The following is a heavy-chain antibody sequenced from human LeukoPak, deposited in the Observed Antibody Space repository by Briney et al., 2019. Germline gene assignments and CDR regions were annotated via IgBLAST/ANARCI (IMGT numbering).Heavy chain of an antibody. V-gene: IGHV4-31*11. J-gene: IGHJ6*03. Sequence: SETLSLTCVVSGDSINNGENYWSWIRQHPDKGLEWIAYIFYSGSTYYNPSLKSRVTISVDTSKNHFSLKLNSVTAVDTAVYYCARLNYSYYYLGVWGKGTTVTVSS. CDR3: ARLNYSYYYLGV. CDR2: IFYSGST. CDR1: GDSINNGENY.